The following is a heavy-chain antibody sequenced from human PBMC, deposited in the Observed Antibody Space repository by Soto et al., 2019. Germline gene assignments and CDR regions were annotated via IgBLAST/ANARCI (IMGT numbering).Heavy chain of an antibody. V-gene: IGHV1-69*13. Sequence: ASVKVSCKASGGTFSSYAISWVRQAPGQGLEWMGGIIPIFGTANYAQKFQGRVTITADESTSTAYMELSSLRSEDTAVYYCARDLGISSSWSTYYYYYGMDVWGQGTTVTVSS. J-gene: IGHJ6*02. CDR1: GGTFSSYA. CDR3: ARDLGISSSWSTYYYYYGMDV. CDR2: IIPIFGTA. D-gene: IGHD6-13*01.